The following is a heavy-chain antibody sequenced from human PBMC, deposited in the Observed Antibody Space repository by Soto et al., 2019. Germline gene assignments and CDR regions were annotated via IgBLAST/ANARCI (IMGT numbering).Heavy chain of an antibody. D-gene: IGHD2-21*02. CDR3: ARVGDCGGDCYAFDI. CDR2: IYTSGST. J-gene: IGHJ3*02. V-gene: IGHV4-4*07. CDR1: GCSISSYY. Sequence: SEALYLTCTVSGCSISSYYWSWIRQPAGKGLEWIGRIYTSGSTNYNPSLKSRVTMSVDTSKNQFSLKLSSVTAADTAVYYCARVGDCGGDCYAFDIWGQGTMVTVSS.